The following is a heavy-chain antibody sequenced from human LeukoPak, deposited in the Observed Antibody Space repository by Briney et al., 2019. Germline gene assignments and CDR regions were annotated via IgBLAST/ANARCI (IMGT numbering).Heavy chain of an antibody. V-gene: IGHV3-33*01. CDR2: IWYDGSNK. J-gene: IGHJ4*02. Sequence: GGSLRLSCAASGFTFSSYGMHWVRQAPGKGLEWVAVIWYDGSNKYYADSVKGRFTISRDNSKNRLYLQMNSLRAEDTAVYYCARGGGYCSGGSCYPYYFDYWGQGTLVTVSS. CDR3: ARGGGYCSGGSCYPYYFDY. CDR1: GFTFSSYG. D-gene: IGHD2-15*01.